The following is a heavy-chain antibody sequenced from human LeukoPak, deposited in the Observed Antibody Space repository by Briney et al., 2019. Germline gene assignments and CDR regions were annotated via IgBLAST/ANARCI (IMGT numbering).Heavy chain of an antibody. V-gene: IGHV1-2*06. CDR3: ARDLPFED. J-gene: IGHJ4*02. CDR2: IYPSSGGT. D-gene: IGHD2/OR15-2a*01. CDR1: GYTFTNYH. Sequence: ASVTVSCKASGYTFTNYHMHWVRQAPGQGLEWMGRIYPSSGGTNYAQKFQGRITLTTDTSINTAYMELSRLRFDDTAVYYCARDLPFEDWGQGTLVTVSS.